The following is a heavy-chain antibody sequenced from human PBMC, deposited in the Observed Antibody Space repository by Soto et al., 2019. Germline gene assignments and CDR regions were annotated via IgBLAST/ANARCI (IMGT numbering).Heavy chain of an antibody. Sequence: PGGSLRLSCAASGFTFSSYAVSWVRQAPGKGLEWVSAISGSGGSTYYADSVKGRFTISRDNSKNTLYLQMNSLRAEDTAVYYCAKATTYYDSSGYVYWGQGTLVTVSS. D-gene: IGHD3-22*01. CDR3: AKATTYYDSSGYVY. CDR1: GFTFSSYA. V-gene: IGHV3-23*01. J-gene: IGHJ4*02. CDR2: ISGSGGST.